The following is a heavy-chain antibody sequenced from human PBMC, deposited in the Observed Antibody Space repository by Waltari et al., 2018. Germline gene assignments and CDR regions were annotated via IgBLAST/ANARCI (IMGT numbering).Heavy chain of an antibody. CDR2: VDPEDGET. D-gene: IGHD2-15*01. V-gene: IGHV1-69-2*01. CDR3: ARGEYCSGGSCFYFDH. CDR1: GYTFTDYY. J-gene: IGHJ4*02. Sequence: EVQLVQSGAEVKKPGATVKISCKASGYTFTDYYMHWVQQAPGKGLEWMGRVDPEDGETIYAEKFQGRVTITADTSTDTAYMELSSLRSEDTAVYYCARGEYCSGGSCFYFDHWGQGTLVTVSS.